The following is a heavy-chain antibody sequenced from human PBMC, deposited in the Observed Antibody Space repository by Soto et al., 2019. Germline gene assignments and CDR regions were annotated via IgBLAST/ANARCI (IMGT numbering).Heavy chain of an antibody. D-gene: IGHD3-3*01. CDR3: ARVGSDDFWSGSFNWFDH. J-gene: IGHJ5*02. Sequence: PXETLSLTCAVAGCSISSSNWWSWVRQPPGKGLEWIGEIYHSGSTNYNPSLKSRVTISVDKSKNQFSLKLSSVTAADTAVYYCARVGSDDFWSGSFNWFDHWGQGTLVTVSS. V-gene: IGHV4-4*02. CDR1: GCSISSSNW. CDR2: IYHSGST.